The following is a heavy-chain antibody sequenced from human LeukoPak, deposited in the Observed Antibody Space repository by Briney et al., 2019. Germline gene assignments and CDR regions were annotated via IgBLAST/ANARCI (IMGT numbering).Heavy chain of an antibody. V-gene: IGHV4-39*01. CDR2: IYYSGNT. J-gene: IGHJ6*03. CDR1: GGSISSSRYY. Sequence: SETLSLTCTVSGGSISSSRYYWGWIRQPPGKGLEWIGSIYYSGNTYYSPSLKSRVTMSVDTSKNQFSLKLTSVTAADTAVYYCARPTTFYYCYMDVWGKGTTVTVSS. CDR3: ARPTTFYYCYMDV. D-gene: IGHD4-17*01.